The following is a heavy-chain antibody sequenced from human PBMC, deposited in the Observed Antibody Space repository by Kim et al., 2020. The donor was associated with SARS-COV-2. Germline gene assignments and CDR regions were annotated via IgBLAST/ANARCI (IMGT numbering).Heavy chain of an antibody. Sequence: SETLSLTCAVYGGSFSGYYWSWIRQPPGKGLEWIGEINHSGSTNYNPSLKSRVTISVDTSKNQFSLNLSSMTAADTAVYYCARGRDIVVVPAANARYYG. CDR3: ARGRDIVVVPAANARYYG. V-gene: IGHV4-34*01. D-gene: IGHD2-2*01. J-gene: IGHJ6*01. CDR2: INHSGST. CDR1: GGSFSGYY.